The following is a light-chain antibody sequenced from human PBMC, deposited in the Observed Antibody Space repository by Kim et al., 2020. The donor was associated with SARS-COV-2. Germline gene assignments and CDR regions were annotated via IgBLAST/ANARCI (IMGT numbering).Light chain of an antibody. Sequence: SYELTQPPSVSVSPGQTASITCSGDKLGDKYACWYQQKPGQSPALVIYQDSKRPSGIPERFSGSNSGNTATLTISGTQAMDEADYYCQAWDSSTAAVFGGGTQLTVL. CDR3: QAWDSSTAAV. J-gene: IGLJ2*01. CDR1: KLGDKY. CDR2: QDS. V-gene: IGLV3-1*01.